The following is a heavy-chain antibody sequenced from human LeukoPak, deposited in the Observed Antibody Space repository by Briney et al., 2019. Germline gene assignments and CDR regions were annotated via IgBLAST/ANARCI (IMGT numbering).Heavy chain of an antibody. CDR3: AKAPGYGDYYFDC. CDR2: IRYDGSNK. Sequence: GGSLRLSCAASGFTLSGYGMHWVRQAPGKGLEWVAFIRYDGSNKYYADSVKGRFTISRDNSKNTLYLQMNSLRAEDTAVYYCAKAPGYGDYYFDCWGQGILVTVSS. V-gene: IGHV3-30*02. CDR1: GFTLSGYG. J-gene: IGHJ4*02. D-gene: IGHD4-17*01.